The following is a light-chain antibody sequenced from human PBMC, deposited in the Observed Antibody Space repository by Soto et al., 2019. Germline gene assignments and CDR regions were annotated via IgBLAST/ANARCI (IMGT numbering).Light chain of an antibody. V-gene: IGKV3-20*01. CDR3: QQYGSSPRT. CDR2: GAS. Sequence: EIVLTQSPGTLSLSPGERATLSCRASQSVSNNYLAWYQQKPGRAPRLLIYGASSRATGIPDRFSGSGSGTDFTLTISRLEPEDFAVYYCQQYGSSPRTFGQGTEVDIK. CDR1: QSVSNNY. J-gene: IGKJ1*01.